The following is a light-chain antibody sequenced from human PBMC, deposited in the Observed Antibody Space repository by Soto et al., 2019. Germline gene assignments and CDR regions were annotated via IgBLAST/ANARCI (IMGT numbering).Light chain of an antibody. Sequence: DIQLTQSPSFLSASVGDRVTITCRASQGISSYLAWYQQKPGKAPKLLIYAASTLQSGVPSRFSGSGSGTDFTLTISSLQHEDFATYYCQQRYSTPQTFGQGTKVDIK. CDR1: QGISSY. V-gene: IGKV1-39*01. CDR2: AAS. J-gene: IGKJ2*01. CDR3: QQRYSTPQT.